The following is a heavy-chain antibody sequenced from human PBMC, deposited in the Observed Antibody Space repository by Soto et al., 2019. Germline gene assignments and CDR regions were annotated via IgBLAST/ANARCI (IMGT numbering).Heavy chain of an antibody. Sequence: EVQLVETGGGLIQPGGSLRLSCAASGFTVSSNYMSWVRQAPGKGLEWVSVIYSGGSTYYADSVKGRFTISRDNSKNTLYLHMSSLRAEDTAVYYCARDFSARIQVWLVDWGQGTPVTVSS. CDR2: IYSGGST. CDR3: ARDFSARIQVWLVD. J-gene: IGHJ4*02. V-gene: IGHV3-53*05. CDR1: GFTVSSNY. D-gene: IGHD5-18*01.